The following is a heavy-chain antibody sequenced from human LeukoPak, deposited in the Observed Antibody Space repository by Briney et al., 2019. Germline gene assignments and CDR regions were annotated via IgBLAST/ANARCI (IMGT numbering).Heavy chain of an antibody. CDR3: ARGSIDWQAVAFDY. Sequence: GGSLRLSCAASGFPFSSYPMHWVRQAPGKGLEWVALISYDGTNKDYADSVKGRFTISRDNSKNTLFLQMNSLRSEDTAVYYCARGSIDWQAVAFDYWGQGTLVTVSS. CDR2: ISYDGTNK. CDR1: GFPFSSYP. D-gene: IGHD2-21*01. J-gene: IGHJ4*02. V-gene: IGHV3-30*04.